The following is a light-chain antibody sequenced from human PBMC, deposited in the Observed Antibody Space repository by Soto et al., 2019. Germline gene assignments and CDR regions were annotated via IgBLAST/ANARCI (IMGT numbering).Light chain of an antibody. CDR1: SSDVGGSGL. CDR2: EGS. Sequence: QSVLTQPASVSGSPAQSITISCTGSSSDVGGSGLVSWYQFHPGKAPKLLIFEGSKRPSGVSNRFSGSKSGNTASLTISGLQAEDEADYYCCSYAGSSTWVFGGGTKLTVL. J-gene: IGLJ3*02. V-gene: IGLV2-23*01. CDR3: CSYAGSSTWV.